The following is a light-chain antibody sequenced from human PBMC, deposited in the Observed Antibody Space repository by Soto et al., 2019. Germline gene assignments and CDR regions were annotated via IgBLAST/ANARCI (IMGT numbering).Light chain of an antibody. CDR2: DAS. V-gene: IGKV3-15*01. J-gene: IGKJ5*01. CDR1: QSVSNK. Sequence: EIVMTQSPATLSVSPGERATLSCRASQSVSNKLAWYQQKPGQAPRLLIYDASTRATGVTPRFSGSGSGTDFTLTISSLQPEDFATYYCQHFKSFPITFGQGTRLEIK. CDR3: QHFKSFPIT.